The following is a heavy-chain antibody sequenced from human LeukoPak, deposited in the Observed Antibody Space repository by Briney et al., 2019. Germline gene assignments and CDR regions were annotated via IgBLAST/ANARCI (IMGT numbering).Heavy chain of an antibody. V-gene: IGHV3-30*18. Sequence: GRSLRLSCAASGFTFSSYGMHWVRQAPGKGLEWVAVISYDGSNKYYADSVKGRFTISRDNSKNTLYLQMNSLRAEDTAVYYCAKDDAWFMDYWGQGTLVTVSS. J-gene: IGHJ4*02. CDR1: GFTFSSYG. D-gene: IGHD3-10*01. CDR3: AKDDAWFMDY. CDR2: ISYDGSNK.